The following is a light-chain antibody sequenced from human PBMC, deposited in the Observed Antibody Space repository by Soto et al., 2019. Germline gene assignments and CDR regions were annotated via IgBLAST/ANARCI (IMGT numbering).Light chain of an antibody. CDR1: QTVGIS. V-gene: IGKV3-11*01. CDR2: DAS. J-gene: IGKJ3*01. Sequence: LTQSPSSLSLSPGDRASLSCRARQTVGISLAWYQHKPGQPPRLLIYDASKRATGIPARFGGSGSGTDFTLTISSLEPEDFAVYYCQQRTNLLFTFGPGTKVDIK. CDR3: QQRTNLLFT.